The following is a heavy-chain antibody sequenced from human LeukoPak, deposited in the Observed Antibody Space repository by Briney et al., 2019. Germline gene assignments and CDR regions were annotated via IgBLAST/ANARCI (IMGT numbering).Heavy chain of an antibody. D-gene: IGHD3-22*01. CDR3: ARDRYYYDSSGSQDY. CDR2: ISAYNGNT. CDR1: GYTFTSYG. J-gene: IGHJ4*02. Sequence: ASVKVSCKASGYTFTSYGISWVRQAPGQGLEWMGWISAYNGNTNYAQKLQGRVTMTTDTSTSTAYMELRSLRSDDTAVYYCARDRYYYDSSGSQDYWGQGTLVTVSS. V-gene: IGHV1-18*01.